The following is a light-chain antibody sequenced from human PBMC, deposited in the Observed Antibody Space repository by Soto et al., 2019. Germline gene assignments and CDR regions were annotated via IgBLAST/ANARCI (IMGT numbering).Light chain of an antibody. CDR2: DAS. V-gene: IGKV3-11*01. Sequence: EIVMTQSPATLSVSPGGRATLSCRASQSIGGTLAWYQQKPGQAPRLLIYDASNRATGIPARFSGSGSGTDFTLTISSLEPEDFAVYYCQQRSNWPPGFGQGTRLEIK. CDR1: QSIGGT. J-gene: IGKJ5*01. CDR3: QQRSNWPPG.